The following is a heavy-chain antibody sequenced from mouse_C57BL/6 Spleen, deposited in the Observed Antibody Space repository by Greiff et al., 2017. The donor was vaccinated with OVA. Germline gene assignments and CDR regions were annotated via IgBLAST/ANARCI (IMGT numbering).Heavy chain of an antibody. V-gene: IGHV5-17*01. CDR1: GFTFSDYG. CDR3: ARNSYYYAMDY. CDR2: ISSGSSTI. J-gene: IGHJ4*01. Sequence: EVMLVESGGGLVKPGGSLKLSCAASGFTFSDYGMHWVRQAPEKGLEWVAYISSGSSTIYYADTVKGRFTISRDNAKNTLFLQMTSLRSEETAMYYCARNSYYYAMDYWGQGTSVTVSS.